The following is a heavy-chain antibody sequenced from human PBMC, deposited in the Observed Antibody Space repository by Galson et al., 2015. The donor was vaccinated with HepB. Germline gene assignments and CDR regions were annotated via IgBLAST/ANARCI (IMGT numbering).Heavy chain of an antibody. CDR3: ARVGAGHYYFDY. J-gene: IGHJ4*02. Sequence: SETLSLTCTVSGGSISSSSYYWSWIRQPPGKGLEWIGSIYYSGSTYYNPSLKSRVTISVDPSKNQFSLKLSSVTAADTAVYYCARVGAGHYYFDYWGQGTLVTVSS. V-gene: IGHV4-39*07. CDR2: IYYSGST. CDR1: GGSISSSSYY. D-gene: IGHD2-21*02.